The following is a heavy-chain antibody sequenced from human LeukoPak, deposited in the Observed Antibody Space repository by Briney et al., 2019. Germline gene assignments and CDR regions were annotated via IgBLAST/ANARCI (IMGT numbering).Heavy chain of an antibody. CDR1: GFTFTSYW. Sequence: GGSLRLSCTASGFTFTSYWMHWVRQAPGKGLVWVSRINTDGSSPSYADSVKGRFTISRDNAKNTLFLQMNSLRAEDTAVYYCARSREPGRDGDYWGQGTLVTVSS. D-gene: IGHD5-24*01. CDR2: INTDGSSP. V-gene: IGHV3-74*01. CDR3: ARSREPGRDGDY. J-gene: IGHJ4*02.